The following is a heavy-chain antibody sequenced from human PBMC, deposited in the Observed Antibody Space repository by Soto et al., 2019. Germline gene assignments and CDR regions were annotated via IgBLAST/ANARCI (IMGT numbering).Heavy chain of an antibody. CDR2: ISGSGGSS. CDR3: AKKSTDSSGYSDY. Sequence: GGSLRLSCATSGFTVSNYAMSWVRQAPGKGLEWVSGISGSGGSSYYADSVKGRFTISRDNSKTTLNLQMDSLRAEDTAVYYCAKKSTDSSGYSDYWGQGTVVTVSS. D-gene: IGHD2-2*01. V-gene: IGHV3-23*01. J-gene: IGHJ4*02. CDR1: GFTVSNYA.